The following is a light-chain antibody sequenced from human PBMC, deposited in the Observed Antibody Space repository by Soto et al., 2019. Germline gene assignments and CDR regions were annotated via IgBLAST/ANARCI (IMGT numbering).Light chain of an antibody. V-gene: IGLV2-14*01. Sequence: QSVLTQPASVSGSPGQSITISCTGTSSDVGGYNYVSWYQQHPGKAPKLMIYDVSNRPSGVSNRFSGSKSGNTASLTISGLHAEDEADYYCSSYTSSSDVVFGGGTKVTVL. CDR1: SSDVGGYNY. J-gene: IGLJ2*01. CDR3: SSYTSSSDVV. CDR2: DVS.